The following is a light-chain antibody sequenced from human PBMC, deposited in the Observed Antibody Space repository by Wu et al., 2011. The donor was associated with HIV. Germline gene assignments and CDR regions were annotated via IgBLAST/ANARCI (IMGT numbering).Light chain of an antibody. V-gene: IGKV1-5*03. J-gene: IGKJ4*01. CDR3: QQHSLYPLT. Sequence: DIQMTQSPSILSASVGDRVTITCRASQSINNWLAWYQQKPGRAPNLLIYKASTLKSEVPSRFSGSGSGTEFTLTISSLQPDDLATYYCQQHSLYPLTFGGGRRWRS. CDR2: KAS. CDR1: QSINNW.